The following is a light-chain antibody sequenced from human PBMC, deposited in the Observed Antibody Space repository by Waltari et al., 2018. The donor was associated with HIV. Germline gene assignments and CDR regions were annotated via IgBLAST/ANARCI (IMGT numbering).Light chain of an antibody. CDR3: VLFMGNGIWV. Sequence: QTVVTQEPSFSVSPGGTVTLTCGLSSGSVSTSYYPSWYQQTPGQAPRMLIYSTSTRSAGVPDRFSGSILGNKAALTITGAQADDESDYYCVLFMGNGIWVFGGGTKLTVL. J-gene: IGLJ3*02. CDR2: STS. CDR1: SGSVSTSYY. V-gene: IGLV8-61*01.